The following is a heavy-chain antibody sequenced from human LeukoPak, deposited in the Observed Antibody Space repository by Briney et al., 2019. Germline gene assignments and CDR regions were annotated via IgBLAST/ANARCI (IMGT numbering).Heavy chain of an antibody. CDR1: GFTFSNYW. J-gene: IGHJ6*03. V-gene: IGHV3-74*01. CDR2: INNEGSST. Sequence: PGGSLRLSCAASGFTFSNYWMHWVRQASGKGLVWVSRINNEGSSTSYADSVKGRFTISRDNAKNTLYLQMNSLRAEDTAVYYCARDGYYYYMDVWGKGTTVTVSS. CDR3: ARDGYYYYMDV.